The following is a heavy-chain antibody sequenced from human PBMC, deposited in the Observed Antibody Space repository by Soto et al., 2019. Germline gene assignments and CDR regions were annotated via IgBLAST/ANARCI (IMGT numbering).Heavy chain of an antibody. Sequence: QVQLRESGPGLVKHSQTLSLTCSVSGASVAGGSYSWSWVRQPPGKGLEWIGYIPYRGRPFYNPSLTSRGTISADTSKNQLSLQLTSVTAADTAVYYCARDTYSGYDFGLWGQGTLVTVSS. J-gene: IGHJ5*02. V-gene: IGHV4-30-4*01. D-gene: IGHD5-12*01. CDR1: GASVAGGSYS. CDR2: IPYRGRP. CDR3: ARDTYSGYDFGL.